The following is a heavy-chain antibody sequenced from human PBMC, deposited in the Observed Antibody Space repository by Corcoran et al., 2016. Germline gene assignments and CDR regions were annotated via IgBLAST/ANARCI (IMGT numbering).Heavy chain of an antibody. CDR2: IIPIFGTA. CDR3: ARGYCSSTSCLFDY. V-gene: IGHV1-69*06. Sequence: QVQLVQSGAEVKKPGSSVKVSCKASGGTFSSYAISWVRQAHGQGLEWMGGIIPIFGTANYAQKFQGRVTITADKPTSTAEMELSSLRSEDTAGYYCARGYCSSTSCLFDYWGQGTLVTVSA. D-gene: IGHD2-2*01. J-gene: IGHJ4*02. CDR1: GGTFSSYA.